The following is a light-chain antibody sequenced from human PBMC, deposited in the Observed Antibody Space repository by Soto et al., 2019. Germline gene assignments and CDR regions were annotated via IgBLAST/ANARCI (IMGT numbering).Light chain of an antibody. J-gene: IGLJ3*02. CDR3: SAWDDTLNGWV. Sequence: QSVLTQPPSVSQAPRQRVTISCSGSNSNIGAGTNPVNWYQQLPGKAPKLLIYYDHLLPSGVSDRFSGSRSGTSASLAISGLHSEDEAAYYCSAWDDTLNGWVFGGGTKLTVL. V-gene: IGLV1-36*01. CDR1: NSNIGAGTNP. CDR2: YDH.